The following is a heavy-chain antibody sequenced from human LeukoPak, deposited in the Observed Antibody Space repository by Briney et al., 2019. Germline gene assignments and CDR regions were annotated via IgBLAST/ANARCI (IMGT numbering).Heavy chain of an antibody. CDR3: AKWGWGGRTPFDV. J-gene: IGHJ4*02. CDR2: ISAYNSDT. Sequence: ASVKVSCKASGYTFTDYGFSWVRQAPGQGLEWLGWISAYNSDTNYAQKFQGRVAMTTDTFTSTAYMELSSLRSEDTAVYYCAKWGWGGRTPFDVWGQGTLVTVSS. V-gene: IGHV1-18*01. D-gene: IGHD2-15*01. CDR1: GYTFTDYG.